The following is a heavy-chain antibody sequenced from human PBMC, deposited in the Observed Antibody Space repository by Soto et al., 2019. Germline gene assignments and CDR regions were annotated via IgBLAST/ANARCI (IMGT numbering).Heavy chain of an antibody. CDR1: GFIFSNYA. Sequence: QVQLVESGGGVVQPGGSLRLSCAASGFIFSNYAMQWVRQAPGKGLEWMAAISYDGNTQYYADSVRGRFTISRDNSKNTVYVQMISLRAEDTAVYYCARDLKGDTKLDYWGQGTLLTVCS. CDR2: ISYDGNTQ. D-gene: IGHD1-26*01. CDR3: ARDLKGDTKLDY. J-gene: IGHJ4*02. V-gene: IGHV3-30-3*01.